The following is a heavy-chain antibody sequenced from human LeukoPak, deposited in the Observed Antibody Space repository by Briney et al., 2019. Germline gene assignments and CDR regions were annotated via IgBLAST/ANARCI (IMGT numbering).Heavy chain of an antibody. CDR2: IIPIFGTA. CDR1: GGTFSSYA. V-gene: IGHV1-69*05. D-gene: IGHD6-19*01. Sequence: ASVKVSCKASGGTFSSYAISWVRQAPGQGLEWMGRIIPIFGTANYAQKFQGRVTITTDESTSTAYMELSSLRSEDTAVYYCARVGSSGCYERGYYYYMDVWGKGTTVTVSS. CDR3: ARVGSSGCYERGYYYYMDV. J-gene: IGHJ6*03.